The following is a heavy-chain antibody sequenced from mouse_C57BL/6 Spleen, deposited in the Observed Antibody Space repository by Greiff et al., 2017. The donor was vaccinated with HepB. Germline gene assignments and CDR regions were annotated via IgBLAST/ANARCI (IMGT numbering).Heavy chain of an antibody. CDR2: IDPSDSET. CDR3: ARYGRTVVAGVDY. V-gene: IGHV1-52*01. J-gene: IGHJ4*01. Sequence: VQLQQPGAELVRPGSSVKLSCKASGYTFTSYWMHWVKQRPIQGLEWIGNIDPSDSETHYNQKFKDKATLTVDKSSSTAYMQLSSLTSEDSAVYDCARYGRTVVAGVDYWGQGTSVTVSS. D-gene: IGHD1-1*01. CDR1: GYTFTSYW.